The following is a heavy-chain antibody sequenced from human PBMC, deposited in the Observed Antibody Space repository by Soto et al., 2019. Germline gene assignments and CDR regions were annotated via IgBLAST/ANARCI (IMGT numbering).Heavy chain of an antibody. CDR3: ARAGIVLVPATNWFDP. D-gene: IGHD2-2*01. CDR2: IIPIFGTA. V-gene: IGHV1-69*13. J-gene: IGHJ5*02. Sequence: GASVKVSCKASGGTFSSYAISWVRQAPGQGLEWMGGIIPIFGTANYAQKFQGRVTITADESTSTAYMELSSLRSEDTAVYYCARAGIVLVPATNWFDPWGQGTLVTVSS. CDR1: GGTFSSYA.